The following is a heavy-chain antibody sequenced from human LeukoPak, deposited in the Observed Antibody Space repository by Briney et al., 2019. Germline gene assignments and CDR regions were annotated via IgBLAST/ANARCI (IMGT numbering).Heavy chain of an antibody. J-gene: IGHJ4*02. V-gene: IGHV3-66*04. Sequence: GVSVTLSCSVSGFTVKYNYMRWVPQGQGKGLEWVSVIYRGGSTHYADAVKGRFTIYRDNAKNSLYLQRINLRDEDTAVYYCARPLVCGGQGTLVTVSS. CDR1: GFTVKYNY. CDR2: IYRGGST. CDR3: ARPLVC. D-gene: IGHD2-8*01.